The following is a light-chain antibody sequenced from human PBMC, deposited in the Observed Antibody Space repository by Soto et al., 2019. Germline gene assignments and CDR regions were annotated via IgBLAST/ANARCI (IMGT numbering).Light chain of an antibody. J-gene: IGLJ1*01. V-gene: IGLV2-14*03. Sequence: QSVLTQPASVSGYPGQSIAISCTGTSSDVGGYDYVSWYQQHPGKAPKLMIYDVSNRPSGVSNRFSGSKSDNTASLTISGLQAEDEADYYCSSYTSSSTYVFGTGTKVTVL. CDR1: SSDVGGYDY. CDR3: SSYTSSSTYV. CDR2: DVS.